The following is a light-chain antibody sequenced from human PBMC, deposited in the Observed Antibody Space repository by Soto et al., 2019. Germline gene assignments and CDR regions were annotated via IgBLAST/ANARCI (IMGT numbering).Light chain of an antibody. CDR1: SSDVGAYNY. Sequence: QSVLTQPRSVSGSPGQSVTISCTGTSSDVGAYNYVSWYQHHPGKAPKVMIYDVSERPSGVPDRFFCSKSDNKASLTISGGPGGDEGCLFCCLFGGRYSWVVGRGTQLTVL. V-gene: IGLV2-11*01. J-gene: IGLJ3*02. CDR3: CLFGGRYSWV. CDR2: DVS.